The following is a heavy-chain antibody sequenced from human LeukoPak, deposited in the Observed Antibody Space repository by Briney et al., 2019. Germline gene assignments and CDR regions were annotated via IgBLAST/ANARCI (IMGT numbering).Heavy chain of an antibody. D-gene: IGHD3-10*01. V-gene: IGHV1-18*01. CDR2: ISAYNGNT. Sequence: ASVKVSCKASGYTFTSYGISWVQQAPGQGLEWMGWISAYNGNTNYAQKLQGRVTMTTDTSTSTAYMELRSLRSDDTAVYYCARAGLVRGVLRWFDPWGQGTLVTVSS. J-gene: IGHJ5*02. CDR1: GYTFTSYG. CDR3: ARAGLVRGVLRWFDP.